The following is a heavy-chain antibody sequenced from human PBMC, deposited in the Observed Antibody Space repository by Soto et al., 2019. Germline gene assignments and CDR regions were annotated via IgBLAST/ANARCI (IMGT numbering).Heavy chain of an antibody. CDR2: IIPIFGTA. CDR1: GGTFSSYA. Sequence: QVQLVQSGAEVKKPGSSVKVSCKASGGTFSSYAISWVRQAPGQGLEWMGGIIPIFGTAIYAQKFQGRVTITADESTSTAYMELSSLRSEDTAVYYCARGVVVPAAMLYYFDYWGQGTLVTVSS. J-gene: IGHJ4*02. V-gene: IGHV1-69*01. CDR3: ARGVVVPAAMLYYFDY. D-gene: IGHD2-2*01.